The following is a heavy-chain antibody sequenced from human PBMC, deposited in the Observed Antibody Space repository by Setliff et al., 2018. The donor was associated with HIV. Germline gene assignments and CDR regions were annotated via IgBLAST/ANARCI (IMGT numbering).Heavy chain of an antibody. CDR1: GFKFDDYG. CDR2: ISWSGSGI. Sequence: LRLSCAASGFKFDDYGMSWVRQGPGKGLEWVAGISWSGSGIGYGDSVKGRFTISRENARNSLYLQMNSLRAGDSGAYYCANSYSASGNYHYYDYLDVWGKGTTVTVSS. V-gene: IGHV3-20*04. CDR3: ANSYSASGNYHYYDYLDV. D-gene: IGHD3-10*01. J-gene: IGHJ6*03.